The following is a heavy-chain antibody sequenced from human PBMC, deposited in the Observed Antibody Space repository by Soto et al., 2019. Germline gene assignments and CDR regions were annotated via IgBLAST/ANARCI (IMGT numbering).Heavy chain of an antibody. V-gene: IGHV4-39*01. Sequence: SETLCLTCTVSGGSISSGSYYWGWIRQPPGKGLEWIGSIYYSGSTYYNPSLKSRVTISVDTSKNQFSLKLSSVTAADTAVYYCARPNQDYGDHPYKWFDPWGPGTLVTVSS. CDR3: ARPNQDYGDHPYKWFDP. D-gene: IGHD4-17*01. CDR1: GGSISSGSYY. J-gene: IGHJ5*02. CDR2: IYYSGST.